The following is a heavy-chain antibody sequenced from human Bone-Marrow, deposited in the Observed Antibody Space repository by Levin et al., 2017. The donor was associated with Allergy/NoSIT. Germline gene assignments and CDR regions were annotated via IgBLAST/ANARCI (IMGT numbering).Heavy chain of an antibody. J-gene: IGHJ6*03. D-gene: IGHD3-10*01. Sequence: PSETLSLTCTVSGGSISSYYWSWIRQPPGKGLEWIGYIYYSGSTNYNPSLKSRVTISVDTSKNQFSLKLSSVTAADTAVYYCARASYYYGPTTTTYYRYMDVWGKGTTVTVSS. CDR2: IYYSGST. CDR1: GGSISSYY. V-gene: IGHV4-59*01. CDR3: ARASYYYGPTTTTYYRYMDV.